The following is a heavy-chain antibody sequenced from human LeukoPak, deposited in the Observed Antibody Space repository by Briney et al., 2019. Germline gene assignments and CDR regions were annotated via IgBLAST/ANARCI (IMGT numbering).Heavy chain of an antibody. Sequence: ASVKVSCKASGFIFTGYYMHWVRQAPGQGLEWMGCINANSGGTNYAQKFQGRVTMTRDTSISTAYMELSRLRSDDTAVYYCARNGGYNWNYVPYYWGQGTLVTVSS. CDR3: ARNGGYNWNYVPYY. J-gene: IGHJ4*02. V-gene: IGHV1-2*02. D-gene: IGHD1-7*01. CDR2: INANSGGT. CDR1: GFIFTGYY.